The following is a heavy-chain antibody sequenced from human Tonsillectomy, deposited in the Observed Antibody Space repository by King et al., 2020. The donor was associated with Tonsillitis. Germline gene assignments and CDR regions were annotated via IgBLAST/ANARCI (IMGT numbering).Heavy chain of an antibody. D-gene: IGHD3-22*01. Sequence: VQLVESGGGLVQPGGSLRLSCAASGVTFSTYAMSWVRQAPGEGLEWVSAISSTTGSPYYADSWKGRLPTSRDNSKNMLYLQMNSLGADDTAVYYCAKVDSSDYYYGYFDYWGQGTLVTVSS. CDR1: GVTFSTYA. J-gene: IGHJ4*02. V-gene: IGHV3-23*04. CDR3: AKVDSSDYYYGYFDY. CDR2: ISSTTGSP.